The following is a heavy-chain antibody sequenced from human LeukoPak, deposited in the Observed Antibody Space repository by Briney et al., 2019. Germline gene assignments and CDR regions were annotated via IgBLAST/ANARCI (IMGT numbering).Heavy chain of an antibody. D-gene: IGHD3-3*01. J-gene: IGHJ6*03. CDR3: ARGGGPYYDFWSGYWDYYYYYMDV. CDR2: IIPIFGTA. CDR1: GGTFSSYA. V-gene: IGHV1-69*05. Sequence: GASVKVSCKASGGTFSSYAISWVRQAPGQGLEWMGGIIPIFGTANYAQKFQGRVTITTDESTSTAYMELSSLRSEDTAVYYCARGGGPYYDFWSGYWDYYYYYMDVWGKGTTVTVSS.